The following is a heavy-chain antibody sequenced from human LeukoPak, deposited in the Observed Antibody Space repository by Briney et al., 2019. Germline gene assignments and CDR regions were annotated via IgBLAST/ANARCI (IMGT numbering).Heavy chain of an antibody. Sequence: SVKVSCKASGDTFSSYAISWVRQAPGQGLEWMGGIIPIFGTANYAQKFQGRVTITADESTSTAYMELSSLRSEDTSVYYCARGEQQLVGPYYFDYWGQGTLVTVSS. J-gene: IGHJ4*02. CDR2: IIPIFGTA. CDR1: GDTFSSYA. D-gene: IGHD6-13*01. V-gene: IGHV1-69*13. CDR3: ARGEQQLVGPYYFDY.